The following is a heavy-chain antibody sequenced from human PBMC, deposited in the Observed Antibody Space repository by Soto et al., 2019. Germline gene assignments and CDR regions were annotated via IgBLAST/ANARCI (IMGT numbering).Heavy chain of an antibody. Sequence: GGSLRLSCAASGFSFSNYAMNWVRQAPGKGLDWVSSISANGGNTFYEDSVKGRFTISRDNSKNTLYLQMNSLRDEDTALYYCAKDQYDDAGFDYWGQGTLVTVSS. J-gene: IGHJ4*02. D-gene: IGHD1-1*01. CDR2: ISANGGNT. CDR3: AKDQYDDAGFDY. CDR1: GFSFSNYA. V-gene: IGHV3-23*01.